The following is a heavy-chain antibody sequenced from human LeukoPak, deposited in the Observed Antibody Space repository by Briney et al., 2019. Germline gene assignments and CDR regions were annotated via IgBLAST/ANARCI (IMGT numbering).Heavy chain of an antibody. CDR1: GFTFSSYS. J-gene: IGHJ4*02. Sequence: GGSLRLSCAASGFTFSSYSMNWVRQAPGKGLEWVSAISNSGSSTYYADSVRGRFTISRDNSKNTLYLQMNSLRAEDTAVYYCAKAAAGSYYFDYWGQGTLVTVSS. D-gene: IGHD6-13*01. CDR3: AKAAAGSYYFDY. CDR2: ISNSGSST. V-gene: IGHV3-23*01.